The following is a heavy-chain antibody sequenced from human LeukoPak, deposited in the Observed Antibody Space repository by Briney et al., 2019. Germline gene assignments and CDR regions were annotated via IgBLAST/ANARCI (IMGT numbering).Heavy chain of an antibody. CDR3: ARGRIAVYDY. V-gene: IGHV4-34*01. J-gene: IGHJ4*02. D-gene: IGHD6-19*01. Sequence: SETLSLTCAVYGGSFSGYYWSWIRQPPGKGLEWIGEINHSGSTNYNPSLKSRVTIPVDTSKNQFSLKLSSVTAADTAVYYRARGRIAVYDYWGQGTLVTVSS. CDR1: GGSFSGYY. CDR2: INHSGST.